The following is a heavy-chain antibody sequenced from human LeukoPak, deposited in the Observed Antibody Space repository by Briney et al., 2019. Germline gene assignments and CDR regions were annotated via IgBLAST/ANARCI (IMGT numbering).Heavy chain of an antibody. CDR1: GFTFSTYD. D-gene: IGHD2-15*01. V-gene: IGHV3-7*01. CDR3: ARTSHFNLVVVAEDY. Sequence: GGSLRLSCAASGFTFSTYDMSWVRQAPGKGLEWVANIKQDGSEKYYVDSVKGRFTISRDNAKNSLYLQMNSLRAEDTAVYYCARTSHFNLVVVAEDYWGQGTLVTVSS. CDR2: IKQDGSEK. J-gene: IGHJ4*02.